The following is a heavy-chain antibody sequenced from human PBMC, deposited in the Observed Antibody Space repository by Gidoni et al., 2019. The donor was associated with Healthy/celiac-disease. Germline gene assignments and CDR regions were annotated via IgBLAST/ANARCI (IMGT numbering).Heavy chain of an antibody. CDR2: IYYSGST. CDR1: GGPISSGGYY. Sequence: QVQLQESGPGLVKPSQTLSLTCTVSGGPISSGGYYWSWIRRHPGKGLEWIGYIYYSGSTYYNPSLKSRVTISVDTSKNQFSLKLSSVTAADTAVYYCARVPRYCSSIGSECNWFDPWGQGTLVTVSS. CDR3: ARVPRYCSSIGSECNWFDP. J-gene: IGHJ5*02. D-gene: IGHD2-2*01. V-gene: IGHV4-31*03.